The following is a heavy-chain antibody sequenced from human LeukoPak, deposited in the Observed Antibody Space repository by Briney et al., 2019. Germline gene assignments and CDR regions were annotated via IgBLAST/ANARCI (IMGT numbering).Heavy chain of an antibody. J-gene: IGHJ4*02. D-gene: IGHD2-2*01. CDR1: GYTFTSYD. Sequence: AASVKVSCKASGYTFTSYDINWVRQATGQGLEWMGWMNPNSGNTGYAQKFQGRVTITRNTSISTAYMELSSLRSEDTAVYYCARAHFYCSSTSCPVVYFDYWGQRTLVTVSS. V-gene: IGHV1-8*03. CDR2: MNPNSGNT. CDR3: ARAHFYCSSTSCPVVYFDY.